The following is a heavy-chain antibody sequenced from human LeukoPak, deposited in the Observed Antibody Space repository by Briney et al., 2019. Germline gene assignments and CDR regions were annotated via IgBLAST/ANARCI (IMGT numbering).Heavy chain of an antibody. J-gene: IGHJ4*02. CDR1: GGSFSGYY. Sequence: SETLSLTCAVYGGSFSGYYWSWTRQPPGKGLEWIGEINHSGSTNYNPSLKSRVTISVDTSKNQFSLKLSSVTAADTAVYYCARGSSGYYEFDYWGQGTLVTVSS. D-gene: IGHD3-22*01. CDR2: INHSGST. V-gene: IGHV4-34*01. CDR3: ARGSSGYYEFDY.